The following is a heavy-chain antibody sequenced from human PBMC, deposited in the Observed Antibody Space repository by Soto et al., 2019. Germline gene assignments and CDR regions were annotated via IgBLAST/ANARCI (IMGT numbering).Heavy chain of an antibody. D-gene: IGHD1-26*01. CDR2: ISAHNGNT. J-gene: IGHJ4*02. CDR3: XRGRYGDY. CDR1: GYTFTSYG. V-gene: IGHV1-18*01. Sequence: QVHLVQSGAEVKKPGASVKVSCKGSGYTFTSYGITWVRQAPGQGLEWMGWISAHNGNTDYAQKLQGRVTVTRDTSTXXXXXXXXXXXXXXXXXXXXXRGRYGDYWGQGALVTV.